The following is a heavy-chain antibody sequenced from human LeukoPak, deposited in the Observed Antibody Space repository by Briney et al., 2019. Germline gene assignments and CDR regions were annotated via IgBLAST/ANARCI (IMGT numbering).Heavy chain of an antibody. CDR3: ASRGIAAAGGVDY. J-gene: IGHJ4*02. D-gene: IGHD6-13*01. CDR1: GGSISSGSYY. Sequence: SETLSLTCTVSGGSISSGSYYWGWIRQPAGKGLEWIGRIYTSGSTNYNPSLKSRVTISVDASKNQFSLKLSSVTAADTAVYYCASRGIAAAGGVDYWGQGTLVTVSS. V-gene: IGHV4-61*02. CDR2: IYTSGST.